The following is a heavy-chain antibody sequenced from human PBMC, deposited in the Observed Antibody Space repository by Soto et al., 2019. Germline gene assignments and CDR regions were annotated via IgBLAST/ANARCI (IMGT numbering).Heavy chain of an antibody. D-gene: IGHD6-19*01. CDR3: ARVGRYTSGWYLDCIDY. Sequence: SETLSLTCAVYGGSFSGYYWSWIRQPPGKGLEWIGEINHSGSTNYNPSLKSRVTITVDTTRNQFPLKLSTVTAADTAIYYCARVGRYTSGWYLDCIDYWGQGTVVTVSS. J-gene: IGHJ4*02. CDR1: GGSFSGYY. CDR2: INHSGST. V-gene: IGHV4-34*01.